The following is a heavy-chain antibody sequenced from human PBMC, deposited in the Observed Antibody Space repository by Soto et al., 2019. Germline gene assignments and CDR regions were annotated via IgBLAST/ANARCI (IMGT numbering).Heavy chain of an antibody. CDR3: ARVTGRYYYGMDV. Sequence: QVQLQQWGAGLLKPSETLSLTCAVYGGSFSGYYWSWIRQPPGKGLEWIGEINHSGSTNYNPSLXXRXXISVDTSKDQFPLKLSSVTAAATAVYYCARVTGRYYYGMDVWGQGTTVTVSS. CDR1: GGSFSGYY. CDR2: INHSGST. J-gene: IGHJ6*02. V-gene: IGHV4-34*01.